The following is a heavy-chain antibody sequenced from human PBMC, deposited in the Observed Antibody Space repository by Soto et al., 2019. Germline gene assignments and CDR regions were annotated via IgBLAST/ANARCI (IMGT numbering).Heavy chain of an antibody. CDR1: SGSSSSSNW. D-gene: IGHD6-6*01. V-gene: IGHV4-4*02. CDR3: ARSSLVHYYMDV. CDR2: IYHSGST. Sequence: SETLSLTCAVASGSSSSSNWWRWVRQPPGKGLEWIGEIYHSGSTNYNPSLKSRVTISVDKSKNQFSLKLSSVTAADTAVYYCARSSLVHYYMDVWGKGTTVTVSS. J-gene: IGHJ6*03.